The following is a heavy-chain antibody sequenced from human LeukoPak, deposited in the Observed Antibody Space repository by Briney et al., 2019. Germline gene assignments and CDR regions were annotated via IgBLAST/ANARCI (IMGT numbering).Heavy chain of an antibody. CDR1: GLTFSSYS. Sequence: GGSLRLSCAASGLTFSSYSMNWVRQAPGKGLEWVSSISSSSSYIYYADSVKGRFTISRDNAKNSLYLQMNSLRAEDTDVYYCARGSEVTQTGYYYYYMDVWGKGTTVTVSS. D-gene: IGHD2-21*02. V-gene: IGHV3-21*01. J-gene: IGHJ6*03. CDR3: ARGSEVTQTGYYYYYMDV. CDR2: ISSSSSYI.